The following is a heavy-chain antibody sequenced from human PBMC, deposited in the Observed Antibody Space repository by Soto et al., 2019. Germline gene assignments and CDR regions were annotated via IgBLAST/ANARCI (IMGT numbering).Heavy chain of an antibody. V-gene: IGHV1-18*01. CDR3: AGATSRAGAGKET. Sequence: QVQLVQSGGEVKKPGASVKVSCKASGDTVTKYGISWVRQAPGQGLEWLGWISFYNGHTNYALKFQDRITFTTDTAATQASMEWRSLTSADPAVYYCAGATSRAGAGKETGGGGPLVTVSS. J-gene: IGHJ4*02. D-gene: IGHD6-19*01. CDR2: ISFYNGHT. CDR1: GDTVTKYG.